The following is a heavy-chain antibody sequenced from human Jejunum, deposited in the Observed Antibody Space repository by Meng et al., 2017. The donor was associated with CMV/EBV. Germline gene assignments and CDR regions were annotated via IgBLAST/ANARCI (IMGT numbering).Heavy chain of an antibody. D-gene: IGHD6-25*01. CDR2: ISYDGSDK. CDR3: AKDPSGSYYHYGMDF. CDR1: GFTFRCYA. J-gene: IGHJ6*02. V-gene: IGHV3-30-3*02. Sequence: GFTFRCYALHWVRPAPGKGLEWVALISYDGSDKYYAVSVQGRFTVSRDNSQNTLYLEMNSLRAEDTAVYYCAKDPSGSYYHYGMDFWGQGTTVTVSS.